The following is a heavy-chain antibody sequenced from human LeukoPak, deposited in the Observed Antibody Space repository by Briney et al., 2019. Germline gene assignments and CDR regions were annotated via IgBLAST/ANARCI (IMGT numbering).Heavy chain of an antibody. CDR1: GGSISSYC. Sequence: SETLSLTCTVSGGSISSYCWSWIRQPPGKGLEWIGYIYYSGSTNYNPSLKSRVTVSVDTSKNQFSLKLSSVTAADTAVYYCASADSSGYASFDYWGQGTLVTVSS. CDR2: IYYSGST. V-gene: IGHV4-59*01. D-gene: IGHD3-22*01. CDR3: ASADSSGYASFDY. J-gene: IGHJ4*02.